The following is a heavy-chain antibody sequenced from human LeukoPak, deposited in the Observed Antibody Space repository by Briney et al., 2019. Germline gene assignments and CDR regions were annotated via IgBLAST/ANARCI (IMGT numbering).Heavy chain of an antibody. CDR3: ATPYPREYCSSTTCYFNY. J-gene: IGHJ4*02. Sequence: GESLKISCKGSGYSFTTYWIGWVRQMPGKGLEWMGIIYPGDSDTRYSPSFQGQVTISADESISTAYLQWSSLKASDTAIYCATPYPREYCSSTTCYFNYWGQGTLVTVSS. D-gene: IGHD2-2*01. CDR1: GYSFTTYW. CDR2: IYPGDSDT. V-gene: IGHV5-51*01.